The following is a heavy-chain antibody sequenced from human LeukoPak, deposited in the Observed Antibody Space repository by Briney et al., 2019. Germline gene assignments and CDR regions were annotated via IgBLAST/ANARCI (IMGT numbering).Heavy chain of an antibody. CDR1: GFTFSSYA. D-gene: IGHD4-17*01. CDR2: ISGSGGNA. CDR3: AKGVLTTLTPFDY. V-gene: IGHV3-23*01. J-gene: IGHJ4*02. Sequence: GGSLRLSCAASGFTFSSYAMSWVRQAPGKGLEWVSSISGSGGNAYFADSVKGRFTISRDNSKDTLYLQMNSLRAEDTAVYFCAKGVLTTLTPFDYWGQGTLVTVSS.